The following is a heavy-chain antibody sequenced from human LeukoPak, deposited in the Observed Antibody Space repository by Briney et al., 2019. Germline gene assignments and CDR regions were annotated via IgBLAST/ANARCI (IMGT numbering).Heavy chain of an antibody. CDR1: GFTFSSYA. J-gene: IGHJ4*02. V-gene: IGHV3-23*01. CDR3: AKTPYGDYTYFDY. Sequence: GGSLRLSCAASGFTFSSYAMTWVRQAPGKGLEWVSAISGSGGSTYYADSVKGRFTISRDNSKNTLYLQMNSLRAEDTAVYYCAKTPYGDYTYFDYWGQGTLVTVSS. D-gene: IGHD4-17*01. CDR2: ISGSGGST.